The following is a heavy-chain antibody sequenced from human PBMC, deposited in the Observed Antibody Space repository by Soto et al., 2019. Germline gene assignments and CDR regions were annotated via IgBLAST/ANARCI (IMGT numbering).Heavy chain of an antibody. Sequence: GGSLRLSCAASGFTFSSYGMHWVRQAPGKGLEWVAVISYDGSNKYYADSVKGRFTISRDNSKNTLYLQMNSLRAEDTAVYYCAKDHHSFYYYYGMDVWGQGTTVTVSS. CDR2: ISYDGSNK. CDR3: AKDHHSFYYYYGMDV. V-gene: IGHV3-30*18. D-gene: IGHD2-15*01. J-gene: IGHJ6*02. CDR1: GFTFSSYG.